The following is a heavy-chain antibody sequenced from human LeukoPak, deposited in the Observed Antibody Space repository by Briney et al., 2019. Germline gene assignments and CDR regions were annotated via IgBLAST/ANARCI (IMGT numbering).Heavy chain of an antibody. CDR2: IWYDGSNK. Sequence: GGSLRLSWAASGFTFSSYGMHWVSQAPGKGLEWVAVIWYDGSNKYYADSVKGRFTISRDNSKNTLYLQMNSLRAEDTAVYYCARDLSGTYDYWGQGTLVTVSS. CDR1: GFTFSSYG. CDR3: ARDLSGTYDY. D-gene: IGHD3-10*01. J-gene: IGHJ4*02. V-gene: IGHV3-33*01.